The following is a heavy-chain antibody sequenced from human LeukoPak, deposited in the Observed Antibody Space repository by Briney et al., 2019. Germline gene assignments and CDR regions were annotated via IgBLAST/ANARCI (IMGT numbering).Heavy chain of an antibody. CDR2: INSDGSST. J-gene: IGHJ3*02. V-gene: IGHV3-74*01. Sequence: PGGSLRLSCAASGFTFSSYWMHWVRQAPGKGLVWVSRINSDGSSTSYADSVKGRFTISRDNAKNTLYLQMNSLRAEDTAVYYCARPYYYGSLGAFDIWGQGTMVTVSS. CDR3: ARPYYYGSLGAFDI. D-gene: IGHD3-10*01. CDR1: GFTFSSYW.